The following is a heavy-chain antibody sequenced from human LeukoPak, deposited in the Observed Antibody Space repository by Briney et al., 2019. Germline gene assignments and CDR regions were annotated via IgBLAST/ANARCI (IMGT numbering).Heavy chain of an antibody. Sequence: SETLSLTCTVSGYSITSAYYWGWIRQPPGKGLEWIGSFFLKGSTYYNPSLKSRVTMSVDTSKNQFSLKLSSVTAGDTAVYYCARLSTVTTSFDYWGQGTLVTVSS. CDR2: FFLKGST. D-gene: IGHD4-17*01. J-gene: IGHJ4*02. CDR1: GYSITSAYY. CDR3: ARLSTVTTSFDY. V-gene: IGHV4-38-2*02.